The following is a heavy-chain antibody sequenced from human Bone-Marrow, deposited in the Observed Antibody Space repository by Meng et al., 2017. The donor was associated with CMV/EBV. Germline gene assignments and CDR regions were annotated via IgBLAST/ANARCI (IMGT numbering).Heavy chain of an antibody. CDR2: IRYDGNNK. V-gene: IGHV3-30*04. Sequence: GESLKISCAASGFTFSSYAMHWVRQAPGKGLEWVSFIRYDGNNKYYADSVRGRFTVSRDNSKNTLYLQMDSLRVEDTAVYYCAREAQLSYAGSFQVDYWGQGMLVTVSS. CDR3: AREAQLSYAGSFQVDY. CDR1: GFTFSSYA. J-gene: IGHJ4*02. D-gene: IGHD1-26*01.